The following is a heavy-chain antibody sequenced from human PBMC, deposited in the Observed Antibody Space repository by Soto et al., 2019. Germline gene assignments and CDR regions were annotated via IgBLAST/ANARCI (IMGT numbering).Heavy chain of an antibody. J-gene: IGHJ4*02. Sequence: GGSLRLSCAASGFTFSTFGMHWVRQAPGKGLEWVAFISYDGSNKYYADSVKGRFTISRGNSKNTLYLQMNSLRAEDTAVYYCAKGLLTMTAYWGQGTLVTVSS. CDR2: ISYDGSNK. CDR1: GFTFSTFG. D-gene: IGHD1-1*01. V-gene: IGHV3-30*18. CDR3: AKGLLTMTAY.